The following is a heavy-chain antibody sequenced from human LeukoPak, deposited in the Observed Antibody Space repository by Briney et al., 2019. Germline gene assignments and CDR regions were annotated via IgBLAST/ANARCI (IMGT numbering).Heavy chain of an antibody. CDR1: GYTFTSYG. D-gene: IGHD3-22*01. CDR3: AREPYYYDSSILDAFDI. J-gene: IGHJ3*02. Sequence: ASVKVSCKASGYTFTSYGISWVRQAPGQGLEWMGRINPNSGGTNYAQKFQGRVTMTRDTSISTAYMELSRLRSDDTAVYYCAREPYYYDSSILDAFDIWGQGTMVTVSS. CDR2: INPNSGGT. V-gene: IGHV1-2*06.